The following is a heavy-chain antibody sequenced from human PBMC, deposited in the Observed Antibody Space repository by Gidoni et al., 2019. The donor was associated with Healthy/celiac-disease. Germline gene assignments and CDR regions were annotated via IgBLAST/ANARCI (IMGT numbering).Heavy chain of an antibody. CDR3: ASLGTSSSSGY. V-gene: IGHV3-48*01. CDR2: ISSSSSTI. CDR1: GFTFSSYS. D-gene: IGHD6-13*01. Sequence: EVQLVESGGGLVQPGGSLRLSCAAPGFTFSSYSMNWVRQAPGKGLEWVSYISSSSSTIYYADSVKGRFTISRDNAKNSLYLQMNSLRAEDTAVYYCASLGTSSSSGYWGQGTLVTVSS. J-gene: IGHJ4*02.